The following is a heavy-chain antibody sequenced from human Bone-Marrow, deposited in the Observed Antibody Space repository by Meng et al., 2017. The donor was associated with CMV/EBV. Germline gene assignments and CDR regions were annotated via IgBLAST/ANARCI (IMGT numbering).Heavy chain of an antibody. CDR1: GFTFSSYA. V-gene: IGHV3-30-3*01. J-gene: IGHJ4*02. D-gene: IGHD4-17*01. Sequence: GESLKISCAASGFTFSSYAMHWVRQAPGKGLEWVAVISYDGSNKYYADSVKGRFTISRDNSKNTLYLQMNSLRAEDTAVYYCANFPLTMTTVTTGINWGPGKLVTVAS. CDR2: ISYDGSNK. CDR3: ANFPLTMTTVTTGIN.